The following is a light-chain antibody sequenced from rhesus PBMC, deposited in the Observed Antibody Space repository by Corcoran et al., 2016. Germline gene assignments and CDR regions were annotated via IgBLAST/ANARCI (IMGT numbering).Light chain of an antibody. J-gene: IGKJ3*01. CDR3: YQHSSGFT. Sequence: QVILTQSPATLSLSPGERATLSCRASQSVSSYLAWYQQKPGQAPRLLIYGASSRATGIADRVSGSGSGKDFTLPISSLGPEDVGVYHCYQHSSGFTFGPGTKLDIK. V-gene: IGKV3-10*01. CDR1: QSVSSY. CDR2: GAS.